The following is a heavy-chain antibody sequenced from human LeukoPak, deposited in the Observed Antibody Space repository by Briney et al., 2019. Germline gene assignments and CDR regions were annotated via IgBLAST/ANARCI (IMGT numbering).Heavy chain of an antibody. D-gene: IGHD3-10*01. CDR3: AKLSGSADY. J-gene: IGHJ4*02. CDR2: ISSSSSYI. Sequence: GGSLRLSCAASGFTFSSYSMNWVRQAPGKGLEWVSSISSSSSYIYYADSVKGRFTISRDNSKNTLYLQMNSLRAEDTAVYYCAKLSGSADYWGQGTLVTVSS. V-gene: IGHV3-21*01. CDR1: GFTFSSYS.